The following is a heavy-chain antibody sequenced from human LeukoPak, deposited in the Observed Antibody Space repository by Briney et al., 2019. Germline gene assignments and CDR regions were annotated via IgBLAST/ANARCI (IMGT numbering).Heavy chain of an antibody. J-gene: IGHJ4*02. CDR3: TGPPQLTGSYY. D-gene: IGHD1-20*01. CDR1: GFTFSGSA. V-gene: IGHV3-73*01. CDR2: IRSKANSYAT. Sequence: GGSLRLSCAASGFTFSGSAMHWVRQASGKGLEWVGRIRSKANSYATAYAASVKGRFTISRDDSKNTAYLQMNSLKTEDTAVYCCTGPPQLTGSYYWGQGTLVTVSS.